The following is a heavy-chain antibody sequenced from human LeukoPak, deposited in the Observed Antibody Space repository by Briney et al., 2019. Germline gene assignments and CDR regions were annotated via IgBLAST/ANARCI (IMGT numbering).Heavy chain of an antibody. D-gene: IGHD2-15*01. CDR1: GGTFGSYA. Sequence: SVKVSCKASGGTFGSYAISWVRQAPGQGLEWMGGIIPIFGTANYAQKFQGRVTITADESTSTAYMELSSLRSEDTAVYYCAREEGYCSGGSCYLFYWGQGTLVTVSS. CDR2: IIPIFGTA. CDR3: AREEGYCSGGSCYLFY. V-gene: IGHV1-69*13. J-gene: IGHJ4*02.